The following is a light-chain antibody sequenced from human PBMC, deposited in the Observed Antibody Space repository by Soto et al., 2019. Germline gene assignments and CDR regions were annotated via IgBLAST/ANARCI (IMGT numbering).Light chain of an antibody. J-gene: IGKJ2*01. CDR2: DTS. Sequence: EIVLTQSPATLSLSPGERATLSCRASQSVSNYLAWYQQQPAQAPRLLLYDTSNRDTGIPARFSGSSSGTDFTLTISSLEPEDFAVYYCQQRANWRHTFGQGTKLEIK. CDR1: QSVSNY. V-gene: IGKV3-11*01. CDR3: QQRANWRHT.